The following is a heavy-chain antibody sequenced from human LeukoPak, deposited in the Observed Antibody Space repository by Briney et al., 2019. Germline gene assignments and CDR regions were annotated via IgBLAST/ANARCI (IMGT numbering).Heavy chain of an antibody. CDR3: ASRDKGYYYGMDV. CDR2: LYSSDST. CDR1: GFTVRSNY. V-gene: IGHV3-66*01. D-gene: IGHD5-24*01. J-gene: IGHJ6*02. Sequence: GGSLRLSCAASGFTVRSNYMSWVRQAPGKGLEWVSLLYSSDSTYYADSVKGRFTISRDNSKNTLYLQMNSLRAEDTAVYYCASRDKGYYYGMDVWGQGTTVTASS.